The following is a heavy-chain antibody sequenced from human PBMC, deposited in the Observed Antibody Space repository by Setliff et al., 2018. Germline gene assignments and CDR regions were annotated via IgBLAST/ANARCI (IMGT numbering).Heavy chain of an antibody. Sequence: VASVKVSCKASGYTFTSYDINWVRQATGQGLEWMGWMNPNSGNTSYAQKFHGRVTMTRNTSISTAYMELNSLRSEDTAVYFCARAPAYVGNLMVVVTTEGYYFDSWGQGTLVTVSS. CDR2: MNPNSGNT. CDR3: ARAPAYVGNLMVVVTTEGYYFDS. V-gene: IGHV1-8*01. J-gene: IGHJ4*02. D-gene: IGHD3-22*01. CDR1: GYTFTSYD.